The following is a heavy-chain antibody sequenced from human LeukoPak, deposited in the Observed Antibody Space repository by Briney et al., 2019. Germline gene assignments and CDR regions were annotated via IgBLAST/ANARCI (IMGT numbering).Heavy chain of an antibody. CDR1: GFTFTSYW. V-gene: IGHV3-7*01. CDR3: ARDPDRDGVDY. Sequence: PGGSLRLSCAASGFTFTSYWMNWVRQAPGMGLEWVANIKQDGSEKYYVDSVKGRFTISRDNAKNSLYLQMNSLRAEDTALYYCARDPDRDGVDYWGQGNLVTVSS. D-gene: IGHD1-14*01. CDR2: IKQDGSEK. J-gene: IGHJ4*02.